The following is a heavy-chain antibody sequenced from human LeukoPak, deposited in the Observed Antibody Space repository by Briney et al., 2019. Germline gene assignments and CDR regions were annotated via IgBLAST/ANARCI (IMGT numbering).Heavy chain of an antibody. D-gene: IGHD3-9*01. J-gene: IGHJ4*02. Sequence: PSETLSLTCAVYGGPFRGYYWSWIRQPPGKGLEWIGEINHRGSTKYNPSLKSRVTISVDTSKNQFSLNLRSATAADTAVYYCARGDILTGYSYWGQGTLVTVSS. CDR2: INHRGST. CDR1: GGPFRGYY. V-gene: IGHV4-34*01. CDR3: ARGDILTGYSY.